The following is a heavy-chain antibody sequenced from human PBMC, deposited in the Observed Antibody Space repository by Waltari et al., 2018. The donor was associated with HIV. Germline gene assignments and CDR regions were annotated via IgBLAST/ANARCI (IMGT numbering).Heavy chain of an antibody. D-gene: IGHD3-22*01. J-gene: IGHJ5*02. CDR3: AKEEAWFYSDSSGYT. CDR2: ISGRAGST. CDR1: GFTLGSSA. Sequence: EVQLLESGGGLVKPWESLRLSCAASGFTLGSSAISWVRQTPGKGLEWVSVISGRAGSTYYADSVKGRFTISRDNSMNTLYLQMNSLRAEDTAVYYCAKEEAWFYSDSSGYTWGQGTLVTVSS. V-gene: IGHV3-23*01.